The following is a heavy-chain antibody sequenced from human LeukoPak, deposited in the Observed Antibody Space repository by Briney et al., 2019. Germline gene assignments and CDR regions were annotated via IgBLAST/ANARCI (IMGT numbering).Heavy chain of an antibody. CDR2: ITNNNGKT. Sequence: GGSLRLSWVASGFTVSRFAMSWVRHVPGRGLEWVASITNNNGKTYYADPVKGRFTISRDESENTVYLQMNSLRAEDTAVYYCAKDHPSSGWPTFEYWGQGTQVTVSP. V-gene: IGHV3-23*01. CDR3: AKDHPSSGWPTFEY. J-gene: IGHJ4*02. D-gene: IGHD6-19*01. CDR1: GFTVSRFA.